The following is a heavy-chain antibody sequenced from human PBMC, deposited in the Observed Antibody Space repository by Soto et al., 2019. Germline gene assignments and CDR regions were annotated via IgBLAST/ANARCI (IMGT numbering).Heavy chain of an antibody. CDR3: ARDFYGGYTYGPGGY. D-gene: IGHD5-18*01. J-gene: IGHJ4*02. CDR1: GFMFSAYW. CDR2: IHGDGGKI. V-gene: IGHV3-7*01. Sequence: GGSLRLSCAASGFMFSAYWMSWVRQAPGKGLEWVANIHGDGGKIYYVDSVKGRFTISRDNAKRSLYLQMNSLRAEDTAVYYCARDFYGGYTYGPGGYWGQGALVTVSS.